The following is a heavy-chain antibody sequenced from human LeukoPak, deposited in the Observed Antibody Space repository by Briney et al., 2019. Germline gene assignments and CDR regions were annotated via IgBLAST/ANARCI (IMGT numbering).Heavy chain of an antibody. CDR1: GFTFDDYA. J-gene: IGHJ4*02. Sequence: GGSLRLSCAASGFTFDDYAMHWVRQAPGKGLEWVSGISWNNGSIGYADSVKGRFTISRDNAKNSLYLQMNSLRAEDTALYYCAKDMDRRESSGNVDYWGQGTLVTVSS. CDR2: ISWNNGSI. V-gene: IGHV3-9*01. D-gene: IGHD3-22*01. CDR3: AKDMDRRESSGNVDY.